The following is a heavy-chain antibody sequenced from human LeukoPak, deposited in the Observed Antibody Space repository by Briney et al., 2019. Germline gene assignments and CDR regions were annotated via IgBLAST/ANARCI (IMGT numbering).Heavy chain of an antibody. CDR1: GGSFSGYY. CDR3: ARVTGYRIEDYSDY. CDR2: INHSGST. J-gene: IGHJ4*02. Sequence: SETLSLTCAVYGGSFSGYYWSWIRQPPGKGLEWIGEINHSGSTNYNPSLKSRVTISVDTSKNQFSLKLSSVTAADTAVYYCARVTGYRIEDYSDYWGQGTLVTVSS. V-gene: IGHV4-34*01. D-gene: IGHD6-13*01.